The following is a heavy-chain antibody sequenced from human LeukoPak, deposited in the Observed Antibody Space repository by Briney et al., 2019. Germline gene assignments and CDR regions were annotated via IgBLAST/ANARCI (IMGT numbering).Heavy chain of an antibody. CDR2: INSRSTT. CDR3: AKDGNWARFED. D-gene: IGHD7-27*01. J-gene: IGHJ4*02. V-gene: IGHV3-23*01. Sequence: GGSLRLSCAASGFIFSHYGMNWVRQAPGKGLEWVSGINSRSTTYYADSVKGRFTISRDNSKNMVWLQINSPTAEDTATYYCAKDGNWARFEDWGQGTLVTVSS. CDR1: GFIFSHYG.